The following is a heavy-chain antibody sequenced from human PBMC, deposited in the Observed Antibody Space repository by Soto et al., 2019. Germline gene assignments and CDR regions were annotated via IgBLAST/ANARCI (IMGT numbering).Heavy chain of an antibody. D-gene: IGHD3-10*01. Sequence: QVQLVQSGAEMQKPGSSVKVSCQSSGGTFNTYAMNWVRQAPGQGPEWMGDISPMFGAANYAPKFQGRVTITADESTGTSYMELSSLTSEDTARYFCAREVQVHTPAFVYWGQGTLVIVSS. CDR3: AREVQVHTPAFVY. CDR1: GGTFNTYA. V-gene: IGHV1-69*19. J-gene: IGHJ4*02. CDR2: ISPMFGAA.